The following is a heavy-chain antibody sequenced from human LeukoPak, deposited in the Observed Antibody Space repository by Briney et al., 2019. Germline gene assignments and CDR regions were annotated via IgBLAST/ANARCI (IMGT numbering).Heavy chain of an antibody. CDR1: GGSISSYY. J-gene: IGHJ6*02. V-gene: IGHV4-59*08. D-gene: IGHD2-21*01. Sequence: SETLSLTCTVSGGSISSYYWSWIRQPPGKGLEWIGYIYYSGSTNCNPSLKSRVTISVDTSKNQFSLKLSSVTAADTAVYYCARQPHRYYGMDVWSQGTTVTVSS. CDR2: IYYSGST. CDR3: ARQPHRYYGMDV.